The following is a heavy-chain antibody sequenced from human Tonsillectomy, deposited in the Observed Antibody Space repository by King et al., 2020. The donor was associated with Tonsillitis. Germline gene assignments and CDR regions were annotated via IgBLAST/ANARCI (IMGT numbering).Heavy chain of an antibody. CDR2: ISAYNGNT. CDR3: ARDLGLGYYDSNCYYYSEYFQH. Sequence: QVQLVESGDEVKKPGASVKFSCKASGYTSTSYSISWVRQAPGQGLEWMGWISAYNGNTNYAQKLQGRVTMTPDTSTTTSSMELRSLRFDDTALYYCARDLGLGYYDSNCYYYSEYFQHWGQGTLVTVPS. V-gene: IGHV1-18*01. J-gene: IGHJ1*01. D-gene: IGHD3-22*01. CDR1: GYTSTSYS.